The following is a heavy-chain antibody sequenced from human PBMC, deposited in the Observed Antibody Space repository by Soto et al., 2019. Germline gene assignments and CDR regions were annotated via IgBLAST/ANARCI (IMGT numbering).Heavy chain of an antibody. CDR2: ISSSSSYI. CDR1: GFTFSSYS. V-gene: IGHV3-21*01. Sequence: KPGGSLRLCCAASGFTFSSYSMNWVRQAPGKGLEWVSSISSSSSYIYYADSVKGRFTISRDNAKNSLYLQMNSLRAEDTAVYYCARRGGGNIVATDYYMDVWGKGTTVTVSS. CDR3: ARRGGGNIVATDYYMDV. J-gene: IGHJ6*03. D-gene: IGHD5-12*01.